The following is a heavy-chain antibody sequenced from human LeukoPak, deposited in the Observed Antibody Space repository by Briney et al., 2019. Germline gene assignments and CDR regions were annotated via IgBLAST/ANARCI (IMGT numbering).Heavy chain of an antibody. CDR2: INPSGGST. D-gene: IGHD1-26*01. CDR1: GYTLTSYY. Sequence: GASVKVSCKASGYTLTSYYMHWVRQAPGQGLEWMGIINPSGGSTSYAQKFQGRVTMTRDMSTSTVYMELSSLRSEDTAVYYCARDGGRNWFDPWGQGTLVTVSS. J-gene: IGHJ5*02. V-gene: IGHV1-46*01. CDR3: ARDGGRNWFDP.